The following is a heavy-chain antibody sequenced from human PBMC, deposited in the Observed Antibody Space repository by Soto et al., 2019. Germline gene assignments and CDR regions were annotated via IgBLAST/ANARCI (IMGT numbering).Heavy chain of an antibody. J-gene: IGHJ4*02. CDR3: ARHGNGDDY. V-gene: IGHV1-18*01. CDR2: ISFYNNST. D-gene: IGHD2-8*01. Sequence: ASVQVSCKASGYTFTSYGVNWVRQAPGQGLEWMGWISFYNNSTNYAQKLQGRVTMTTDTSTNTAYMELRSLRSDDTAVYYCARHGNGDDYWGQGTLVTVSS. CDR1: GYTFTSYG.